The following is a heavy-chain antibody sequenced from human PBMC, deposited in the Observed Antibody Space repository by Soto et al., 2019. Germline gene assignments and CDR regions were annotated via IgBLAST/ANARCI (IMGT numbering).Heavy chain of an antibody. Sequence: QVQLVQSGAEVKKRGSSVKVSCKASGGTFSSYAISWVRQAPGQGLEWMGGIIPIFGTADYAQNFQGRVTITADESTSTAYMELSSLRSDDTAVYYCASHWGQTKRYYYYGMDVWGQGTTVTVSS. J-gene: IGHJ6*02. CDR3: ASHWGQTKRYYYYGMDV. D-gene: IGHD7-27*01. V-gene: IGHV1-69*12. CDR1: GGTFSSYA. CDR2: IIPIFGTA.